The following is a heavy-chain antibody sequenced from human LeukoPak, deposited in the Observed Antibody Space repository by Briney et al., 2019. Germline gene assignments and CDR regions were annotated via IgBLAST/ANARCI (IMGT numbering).Heavy chain of an antibody. CDR2: IYYSGST. V-gene: IGHV4-59*01. J-gene: IGHJ4*02. D-gene: IGHD6-19*01. CDR1: GGSISSYY. Sequence: PSETLSLTCTVSGGSISSYYWSWIRQPPGKGLEWIGYIYYSGSTNYNPSLKSRVTISVDTSKNQFSLKLSSVTAADTAVYYCARYSSGWYDSDYWGQGTLVTVSS. CDR3: ARYSSGWYDSDY.